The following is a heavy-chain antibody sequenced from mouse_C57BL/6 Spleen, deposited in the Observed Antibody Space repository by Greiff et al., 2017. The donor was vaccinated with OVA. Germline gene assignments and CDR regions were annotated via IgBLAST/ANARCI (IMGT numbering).Heavy chain of an antibody. CDR2: IYPGDGDT. J-gene: IGHJ3*01. V-gene: IGHV1-82*01. D-gene: IGHD4-1*02. Sequence: QVQLQESGPELVKPGASVKISCKASGYAFSSSWMNWVKQRPGKGLEWIGRIYPGDGDTNYNGKFKGKATLTADKSSSTAYMQLSSLTSEDSAVYCWASTGTPWFAYWGQGTLVTVSA. CDR1: GYAFSSSW. CDR3: ASTGTPWFAY.